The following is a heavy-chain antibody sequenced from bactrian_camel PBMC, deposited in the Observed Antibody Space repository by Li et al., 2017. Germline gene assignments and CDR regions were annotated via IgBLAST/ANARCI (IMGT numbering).Heavy chain of an antibody. V-gene: IGHV3S63*01. J-gene: IGHJ4*01. CDR3: AVSFAGGCRSPGIGSRSEYNY. CDR1: DLTYRDNS. D-gene: IGHD2*01. CDR2: IPMGYHTT. Sequence: HVQLVESGGGSVQAGESLRLSCTASDLTYRDNSMAWFRQPPGKEREGVAAIPMGYHTTYYDDSVKGRFTISFDAAKSTVYLQMNNLQSEDTAMYYCAVSFAGGCRSPGIGSRSEYNYWGQGTQVTVS.